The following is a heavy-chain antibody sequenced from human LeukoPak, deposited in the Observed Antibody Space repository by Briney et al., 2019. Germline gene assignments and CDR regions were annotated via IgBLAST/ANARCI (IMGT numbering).Heavy chain of an antibody. D-gene: IGHD5-18*01. J-gene: IGHJ4*02. CDR1: GDSISSTNW. V-gene: IGHV4-4*02. CDR3: SRKDTPMIYFDC. Sequence: SETLSLTCAVSGDSISSTNWWTWVRQPPGEGLEWIGEIFHSGSTNYNPSLKSRVSMSVDKSKNQFSLRLNSVTAADTAVYYCSRKDTPMIYFDCWGQGTLVTVSS. CDR2: IFHSGST.